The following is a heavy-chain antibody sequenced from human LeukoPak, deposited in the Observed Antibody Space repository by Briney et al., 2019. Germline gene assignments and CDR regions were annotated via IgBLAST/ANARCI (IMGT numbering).Heavy chain of an antibody. CDR3: AKGPPNVLRFLEWFSQVLYGMDV. V-gene: IGHV4-34*01. D-gene: IGHD3-3*01. Sequence: PETLSLTCAVYGGSFSGYCWSWIRQPPGKGLEWIGEINHSGSTNYNPPLKSRVTISVDTSKNQFSLKLSSVTAADTAVYYCAKGPPNVLRFLEWFSQVLYGMDVWGQGNTVTVSS. CDR1: GGSFSGYC. J-gene: IGHJ6*02. CDR2: INHSGST.